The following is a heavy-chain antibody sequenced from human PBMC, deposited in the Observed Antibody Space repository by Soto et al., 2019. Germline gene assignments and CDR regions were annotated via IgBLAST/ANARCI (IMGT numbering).Heavy chain of an antibody. D-gene: IGHD3-10*01. Sequence: EVQLVESGGGLVQPGGSLRLSCAASGFTFSSYSMNWVRQAPGKGLEWVSSISSSSSYIYYADSVKGRFTISRDNAKNSLYLQMNSLRAEDTSVYYCAVIILGVTDYWGQGTLVTVSS. CDR3: AVIILGVTDY. J-gene: IGHJ4*02. CDR2: ISSSSSYI. CDR1: GFTFSSYS. V-gene: IGHV3-21*01.